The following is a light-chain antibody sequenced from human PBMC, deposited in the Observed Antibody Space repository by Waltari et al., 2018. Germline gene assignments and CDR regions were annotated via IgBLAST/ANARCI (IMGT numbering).Light chain of an antibody. CDR2: GAS. CDR3: QQYNNWPPDT. CDR1: QTVSSN. V-gene: IGKV3-15*01. Sequence: EVVMTQSPATLSVSPGERATLPCRASQTVSSNLAWYQHKPGQAPRLLIYGASTRATGIPARFSGSGSGTEFTLTISSLQSGDFAVYYCQQYNNWPPDTFGQGTKLEIK. J-gene: IGKJ2*01.